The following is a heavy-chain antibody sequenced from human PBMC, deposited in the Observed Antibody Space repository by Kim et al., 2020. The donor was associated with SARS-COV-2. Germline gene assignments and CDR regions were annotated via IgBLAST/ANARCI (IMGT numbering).Heavy chain of an antibody. J-gene: IGHJ4*02. CDR2: ISGSAGST. CDR1: GFTFSSYA. D-gene: IGHD3-3*01. Sequence: GGSLRLSCAASGFTFSSYAMSWVRQAPGKGLEWVSGISGSAGSTYYADSVKGRFTISRDNSKNTLFLQMNTLRAEDTAVYYCAKGSRKSGNYYRDYWGQGTLVTVSS. CDR3: AKGSRKSGNYYRDY. V-gene: IGHV3-23*01.